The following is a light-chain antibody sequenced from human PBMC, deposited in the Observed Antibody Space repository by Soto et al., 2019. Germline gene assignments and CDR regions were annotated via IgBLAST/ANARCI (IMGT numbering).Light chain of an antibody. CDR3: LQHYNYPQT. V-gene: IGKV1-17*01. J-gene: IGKJ1*01. CDR1: QSIRTD. Sequence: DIQMTQSPSSLSASVGDRVTITCRPSQSIRTDLVWYQQKPGKAPKRLIYGASSLQSGVPSRFSGSGSGTEFTLTVSSLQPEDFATYYCLQHYNYPQTFGPGTTVEIK. CDR2: GAS.